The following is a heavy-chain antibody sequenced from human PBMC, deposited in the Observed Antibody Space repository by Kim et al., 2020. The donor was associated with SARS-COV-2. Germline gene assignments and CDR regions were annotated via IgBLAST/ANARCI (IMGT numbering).Heavy chain of an antibody. Sequence: TYYNPSRKSRVTISVDTSKNQFSLKLSSVTAADTAVYYCARGPLGYYFDYWGQGTLVTVSS. CDR3: ARGPLGYYFDY. CDR2: T. J-gene: IGHJ4*02. V-gene: IGHV4-31*02. D-gene: IGHD3-16*01.